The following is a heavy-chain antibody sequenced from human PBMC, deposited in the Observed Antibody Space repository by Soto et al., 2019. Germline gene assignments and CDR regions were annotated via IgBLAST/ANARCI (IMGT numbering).Heavy chain of an antibody. CDR1: FGSFSGYY. D-gene: IGHD3-10*01. J-gene: IGHJ4*02. CDR2: INHSGST. V-gene: IGHV4-34*01. CDR3: ARGSQEGIDY. Sequence: SXTLALTCAVYFGSFSGYYWSWIRQPPGKGLEWIGEINHSGSTNYNPSLKSRVTISVDTSKNQFSLKLSSVTAADTDVYYCARGSQEGIDYWGQGTLVTVYS.